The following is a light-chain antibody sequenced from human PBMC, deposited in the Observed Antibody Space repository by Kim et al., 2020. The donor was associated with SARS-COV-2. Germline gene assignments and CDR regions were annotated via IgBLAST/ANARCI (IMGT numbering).Light chain of an antibody. Sequence: LVLTQSPGTLSLSRGARATLSCRASESVDSDYLAWYQQKPGRAPRLVIYGASFRATGIPDRFSGSGSGTDFTLTITRLEPEDFAVYFCQHYDTSPYTFGQGTKLEI. CDR3: QHYDTSPYT. CDR1: ESVDSDY. V-gene: IGKV3-20*01. J-gene: IGKJ2*01. CDR2: GAS.